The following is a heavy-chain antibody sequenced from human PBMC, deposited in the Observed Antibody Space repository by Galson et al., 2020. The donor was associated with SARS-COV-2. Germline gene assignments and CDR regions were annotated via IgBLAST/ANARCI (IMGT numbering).Heavy chain of an antibody. CDR1: GYTFTGYY. CDR3: ASGAWDPGKLLVGAFDI. D-gene: IGHD2-21*01. J-gene: IGHJ3*02. CDR2: INPNSGGT. Sequence: ASVKVSCKASGYTFTGYYMHWVRQAPGQGLEWMGWINPNSGGTNYAQKFQGWVTMTRDTSISTAYMELSRLRSDDTAVYYCASGAWDPGKLLVGAFDIWGQGTMVTVSS. V-gene: IGHV1-2*04.